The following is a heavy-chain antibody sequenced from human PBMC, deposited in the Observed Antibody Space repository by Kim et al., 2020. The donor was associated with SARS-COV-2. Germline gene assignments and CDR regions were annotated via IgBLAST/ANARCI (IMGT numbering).Heavy chain of an antibody. Sequence: ASVKVSCKVSGYTLTELSMHWVRQAPGKGLEWMGGFDPEDGETIYAQKFQGRVTMTEDTSTDTAYMELSSLRSEDTAVYYCATCSGYDPPHWYFDLWGRGTLVTVSS. CDR3: ATCSGYDPPHWYFDL. V-gene: IGHV1-24*01. CDR1: GYTLTELS. D-gene: IGHD5-12*01. CDR2: FDPEDGET. J-gene: IGHJ2*01.